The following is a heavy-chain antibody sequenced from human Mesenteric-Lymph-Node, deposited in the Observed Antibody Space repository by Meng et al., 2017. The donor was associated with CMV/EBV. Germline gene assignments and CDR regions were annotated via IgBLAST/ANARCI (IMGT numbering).Heavy chain of an antibody. D-gene: IGHD4-23*01. CDR2: IYYSGST. J-gene: IGHJ4*02. Sequence: TCTVSGGSNNSGAYYWSWIRQHPGKDLEWIGYIYYSGSTYYNPSLESRVTISVDTSKNRFSLKLSSVTAADTAVYYCARDSGYGGSDYWGQGTLVTVSS. V-gene: IGHV4-31*03. CDR1: GGSNNSGAYY. CDR3: ARDSGYGGSDY.